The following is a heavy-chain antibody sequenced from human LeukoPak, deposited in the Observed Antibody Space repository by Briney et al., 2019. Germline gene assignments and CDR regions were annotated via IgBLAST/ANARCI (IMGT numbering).Heavy chain of an antibody. D-gene: IGHD2-15*01. J-gene: IGHJ4*02. Sequence: GGSLRLSCAASGFTVSSNYMSWVRQAPGKGLEWGAVIYSGGSTYYADSVKGRFTISRDNSKNTLYLQMNSLRAEDTAVYYCARLYCSGGSCYLDYWGQGTLVTVSS. V-gene: IGHV3-53*01. CDR3: ARLYCSGGSCYLDY. CDR1: GFTVSSNY. CDR2: IYSGGST.